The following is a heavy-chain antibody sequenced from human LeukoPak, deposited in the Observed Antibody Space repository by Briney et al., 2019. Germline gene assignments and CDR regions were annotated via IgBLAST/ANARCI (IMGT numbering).Heavy chain of an antibody. CDR2: IYYSGST. J-gene: IGHJ5*02. D-gene: IGHD2-15*01. CDR1: GGSISSGTYY. V-gene: IGHV4-31*03. CDR3: ARGKYCIGGNCYANWFDP. Sequence: SQTLSLTCTVSGGSISSGTYYWSWIRQHPGKGLELIGYIYYSGSTYYNPSLKSRVTISVDTSKNQFSLKLSSVTAADTAVYYCARGKYCIGGNCYANWFDPWGQGTLVTVSS.